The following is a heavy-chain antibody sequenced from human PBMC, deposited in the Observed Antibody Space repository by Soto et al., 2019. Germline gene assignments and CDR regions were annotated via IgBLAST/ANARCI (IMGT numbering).Heavy chain of an antibody. V-gene: IGHV3-48*02. CDR2: ISSSSSTI. Sequence: GGSLRLFCAASGFTFSSYSMNWVRQAPGKGLEWVSYISSSSSTIYYADSVKGRFTISRDNAKNSLYLQMNSLRDEDTAVYYCARDRYCSSTSCSFYYYYGMDVWGQGTTVTVSS. CDR3: ARDRYCSSTSCSFYYYYGMDV. D-gene: IGHD2-2*01. CDR1: GFTFSSYS. J-gene: IGHJ6*02.